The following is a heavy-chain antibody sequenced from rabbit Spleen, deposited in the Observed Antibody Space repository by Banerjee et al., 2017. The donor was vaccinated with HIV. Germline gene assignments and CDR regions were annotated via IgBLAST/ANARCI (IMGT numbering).Heavy chain of an antibody. CDR1: GFSFTNNYW. D-gene: IGHD8-1*01. CDR2: IAGSSSDFT. Sequence: QEQLVESGGGLVQPEGSLTLTCTASGFSFTNNYWVCWVRQAPGKGLEWISCIAGSSSDFTYSATWAKGRFTISKTSSTTVTLQMTSLTVADTATYFCARDTGSSFSSYGMDLWGPGTLVTVS. CDR3: ARDTGSSFSSYGMDL. V-gene: IGHV1S45*01. J-gene: IGHJ6*01.